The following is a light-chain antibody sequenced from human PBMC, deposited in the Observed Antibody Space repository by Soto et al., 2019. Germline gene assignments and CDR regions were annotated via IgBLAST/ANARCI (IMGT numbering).Light chain of an antibody. CDR2: SAS. CDR3: QQSYSAPPT. J-gene: IGKJ1*01. V-gene: IGKV1-39*01. CDR1: QGISSF. Sequence: IQMTKSPSSLSASVGDRVTIACRASQGISSFLNWYQQRPGKAPKLLISSASRLQSGVTSRFSGSGTGTDFTLTISSLQPEDFATYYCQQSYSAPPTFGQGTKV.